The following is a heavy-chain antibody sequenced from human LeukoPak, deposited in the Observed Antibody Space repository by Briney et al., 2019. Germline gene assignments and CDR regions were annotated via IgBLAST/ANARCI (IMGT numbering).Heavy chain of an antibody. J-gene: IGHJ6*03. CDR3: ARVNHYYGSGSYYSYYYYMDV. CDR2: IYYSGST. D-gene: IGHD3-10*01. CDR1: GGSISSYY. Sequence: SETLSLTCTVSGGSISSYYWSWIRQPPGKGLEWIGYIYYSGSTNYNPSLKSRVTISVDTSKNQFSLKLSSVTAADTAVYYCARVNHYYGSGSYYSYYYYMDVWGKGTTVTVSS. V-gene: IGHV4-59*01.